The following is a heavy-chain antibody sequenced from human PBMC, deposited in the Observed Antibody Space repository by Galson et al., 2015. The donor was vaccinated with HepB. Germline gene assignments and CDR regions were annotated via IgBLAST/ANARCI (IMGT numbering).Heavy chain of an antibody. J-gene: IGHJ3*02. V-gene: IGHV3-21*01. Sequence: SLRLSCAASGFTFSGYAMNWVRQAPGQGLEWVSSISGSSIYLDYVDSVQGRFTISRDNVKKSLYLQMNNLRVEDTAVYYCARGTVTSPGETLDIWGQGTMVTVSS. CDR1: GFTFSGYA. D-gene: IGHD4-17*01. CDR3: ARGTVTSPGETLDI. CDR2: ISGSSIYL.